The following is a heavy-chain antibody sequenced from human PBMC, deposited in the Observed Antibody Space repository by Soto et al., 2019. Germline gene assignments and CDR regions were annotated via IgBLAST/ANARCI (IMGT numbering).Heavy chain of an antibody. J-gene: IGHJ3*01. CDR2: IYATGAT. CDR1: GASITIGPYY. V-gene: IGHV4-39*01. D-gene: IGHD7-27*01. CDR3: ARHHMWAEVQLGAFDV. Sequence: SETLSLTCTVSGASITIGPYYWAWIRQPPGKGLEWIGTIYATGATYYNPSLESRLTISVDTSKTQFSLRLRSVTAADTALYHCARHHMWAEVQLGAFDVWGHGTVVT.